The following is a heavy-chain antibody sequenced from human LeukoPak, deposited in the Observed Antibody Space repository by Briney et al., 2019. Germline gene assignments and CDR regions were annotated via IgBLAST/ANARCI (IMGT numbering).Heavy chain of an antibody. D-gene: IGHD2-21*02. CDR2: INSDGSST. CDR1: GFTFSSYW. CDR3: ARGRVVVTAQFRAGIDF. J-gene: IGHJ4*02. V-gene: IGHV3-74*01. Sequence: GRSLRLSCAASGFTFSSYWMHWVRQAPGKGLVWVSRINSDGSSTSYADSVKGRFTISRDNSKNTLYLQMNSLRAEDTAVYYCARGRVVVTAQFRAGIDFWGQGTLVTVSS.